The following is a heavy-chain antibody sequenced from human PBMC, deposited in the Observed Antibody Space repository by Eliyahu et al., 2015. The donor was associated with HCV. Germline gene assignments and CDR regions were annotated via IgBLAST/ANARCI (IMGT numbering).Heavy chain of an antibody. V-gene: IGHV1-46*01. D-gene: IGHD6-19*01. Sequence: QVQLVQSGAEVKKPGASVKVSCKASGYTFTIYYMHWVRQAPGQGLEWMGVINPSGGFTSYAQNFQGRLTMTRDTSTSTVYMELSNLRSEDTAVYYCARDRSTTSYSSGCHDYWGQGTLVTVSS. CDR1: GYTFTIYY. J-gene: IGHJ4*02. CDR3: ARDRSTTSYSSGCHDY. CDR2: INPSGGFT.